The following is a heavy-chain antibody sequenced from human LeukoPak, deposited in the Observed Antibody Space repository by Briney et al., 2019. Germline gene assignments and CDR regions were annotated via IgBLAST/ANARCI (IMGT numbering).Heavy chain of an antibody. D-gene: IGHD1-20*01. J-gene: IGHJ4*02. CDR2: INPNSGGT. V-gene: IGHV1-2*02. CDR1: GYTFTGYY. Sequence: ASVKVSCKASGYTFTGYYMHWVRQTPGQGLERMGWINPNSGGTNYAQKFQGRVTMTRDTSISTAYMELSRLRSDDTAVYYCARDRGITGKSYYFDYWGQGTLVTVSS. CDR3: ARDRGITGKSYYFDY.